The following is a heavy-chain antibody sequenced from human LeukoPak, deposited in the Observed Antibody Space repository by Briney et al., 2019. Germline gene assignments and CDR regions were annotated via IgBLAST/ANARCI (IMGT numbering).Heavy chain of an antibody. Sequence: PSETLSLTCAVYGGSFSGYYWSWIRQPPGKGLEWIGEINHSGSTNYNPSLKSRVTISVDTSKNQFSLRLSSVTAADTAVYYCASGYTIDYWGQGTLVTVSS. CDR3: ASGYTIDY. J-gene: IGHJ4*02. V-gene: IGHV4-34*01. D-gene: IGHD4-11*01. CDR1: GGSFSGYY. CDR2: INHSGST.